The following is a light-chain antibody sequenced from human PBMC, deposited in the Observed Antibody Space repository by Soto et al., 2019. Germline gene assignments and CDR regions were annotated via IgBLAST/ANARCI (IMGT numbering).Light chain of an antibody. V-gene: IGKV4-1*01. Sequence: DIVLTQSPDSLAVFLGERATITCKSSQGLFYSAYRTNYLAWYQDKPGQPPKMLISWASTRASGVPDRFSGSGSGTDFTLTISSLQAEDVAVYYCLQYYGGPPHTFGQGTKLEI. CDR3: LQYYGGPPHT. CDR1: QGLFYSAYRTNY. CDR2: WAS. J-gene: IGKJ2*01.